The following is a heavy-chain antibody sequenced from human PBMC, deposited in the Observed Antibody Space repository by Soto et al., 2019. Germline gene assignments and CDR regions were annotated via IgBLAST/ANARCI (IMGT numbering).Heavy chain of an antibody. CDR2: ISYDGSKK. J-gene: IGHJ4*02. Sequence: QVQLVESGGDVVQPGRSLRLSCAASGFTFSSYGMHWVRQAPGKGLERVAVISYDGSKKYHIDSVKGRFTIARDNSKNTVYLQMNSLRAEDTAVYYCAKGHLFNYNGDVDQWGQGTLVTVSS. D-gene: IGHD4-17*01. CDR3: AKGHLFNYNGDVDQ. CDR1: GFTFSSYG. V-gene: IGHV3-30*18.